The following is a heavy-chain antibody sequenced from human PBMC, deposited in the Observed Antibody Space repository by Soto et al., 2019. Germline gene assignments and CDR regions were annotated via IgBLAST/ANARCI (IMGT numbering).Heavy chain of an antibody. V-gene: IGHV4-39*01. CDR2: IYHSGTT. Sequence: QLQLQESGPGLVRPSETLSLTCTVSGGSIGSSAFYWGWIRQPPGKGLEWIGSIYHSGTTYYNPSPTSRVSTSVDTSKNQFSLKLSSVTAADTAVYYCTTGLTIFGEVISSGDYWGQGILVTVSS. J-gene: IGHJ4*02. CDR1: GGSIGSSAFY. CDR3: TTGLTIFGEVISSGDY. D-gene: IGHD3-3*01.